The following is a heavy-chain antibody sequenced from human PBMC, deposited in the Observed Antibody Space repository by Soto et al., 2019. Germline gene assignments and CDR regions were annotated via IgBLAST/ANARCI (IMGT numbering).Heavy chain of an antibody. CDR2: INQDGSEK. V-gene: IGHV3-7*01. J-gene: IGHJ4*02. Sequence: GGSLRLSCAASALTFRNNWMSWVRQAPGKGLEWVANINQDGSEKSYVDSVKGRFTISRDRAKNSVYLHLSSLRAGDTAVYFCARGSGSSYFDFWGQGTLVTVSS. D-gene: IGHD3-10*01. CDR3: ARGSGSSYFDF. CDR1: ALTFRNNW.